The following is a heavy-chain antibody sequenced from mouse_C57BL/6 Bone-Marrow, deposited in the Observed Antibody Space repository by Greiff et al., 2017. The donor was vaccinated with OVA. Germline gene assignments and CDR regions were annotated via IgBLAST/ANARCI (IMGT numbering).Heavy chain of an antibody. CDR1: GFTFSSYG. D-gene: IGHD4-1*01. J-gene: IGHJ3*01. CDR2: ISSGGSYT. Sequence: EVMLVESGGDLVKPGGSLKLSCAASGFTFSSYGMSWVRQTPDKRLEWVATISSGGSYTYYPDSVKGRFTISRDNAKNTLYLQMSSLKSEDTAMYYCANSNWAWFAYWGQGTLVTVSA. V-gene: IGHV5-6*02. CDR3: ANSNWAWFAY.